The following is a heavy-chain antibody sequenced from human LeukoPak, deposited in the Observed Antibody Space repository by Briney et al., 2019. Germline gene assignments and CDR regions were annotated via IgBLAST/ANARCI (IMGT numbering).Heavy chain of an antibody. D-gene: IGHD1-26*01. CDR3: ARLRSGSYLNYYYYMDV. Sequence: SETLSLTCTVSGGSISTSSYYWGWVRQPPGKGLEWIGNIFYSGSTYYSPSLKSRVTISLDTSRNQFYLKLNSVTAADTAVYYCARLRSGSYLNYYYYMDVWGKGTTVTISS. CDR1: GGSISTSSYY. CDR2: IFYSGST. J-gene: IGHJ6*03. V-gene: IGHV4-39*07.